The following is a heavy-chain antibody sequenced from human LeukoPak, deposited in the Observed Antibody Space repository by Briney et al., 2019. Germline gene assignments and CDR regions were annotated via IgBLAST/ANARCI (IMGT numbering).Heavy chain of an antibody. CDR2: VRGYNANA. D-gene: IGHD2-15*01. Sequence: GASVTVSCKASGYTFITYGITWVRQAPGQGPEWMGWVRGYNANANYAQKFQGRITMTTDTSTSTAYMELRSLTSDDTAVYYCARERFDSGGIYRFPFDYWGQGTLVTVSS. CDR1: GYTFITYG. J-gene: IGHJ4*02. CDR3: ARERFDSGGIYRFPFDY. V-gene: IGHV1-18*01.